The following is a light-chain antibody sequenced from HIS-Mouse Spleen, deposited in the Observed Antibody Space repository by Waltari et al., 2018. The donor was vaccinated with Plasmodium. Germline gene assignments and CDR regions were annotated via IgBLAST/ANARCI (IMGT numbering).Light chain of an antibody. CDR3: DSTDSSGNHRV. CDR1: ALPKKY. V-gene: IGLV3-10*01. Sequence: SYELTQPPSVSVSPGQTARITCSGDALPKKYAYWYQQKSGQAPVLVIYEDSKRPSGIPEGFSGSSSGTMATLTISGAQVEDEADYSCDSTDSSGNHRVFGGGTKLTGL. CDR2: EDS. J-gene: IGLJ3*02.